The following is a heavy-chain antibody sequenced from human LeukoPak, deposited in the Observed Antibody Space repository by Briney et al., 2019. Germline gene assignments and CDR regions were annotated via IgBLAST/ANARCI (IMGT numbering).Heavy chain of an antibody. Sequence: GASVKVSCKASGYTFTGYYMHWVRQAPGQGLEWMGWINPNSGGTNYAQKFQGRVTMTRDTSIGTAYMELSRLRSDDTAVYYCARVKGGLRWFNDAFDIWGQGTMVTVSS. CDR2: INPNSGGT. CDR1: GYTFTGYY. CDR3: ARVKGGLRWFNDAFDI. J-gene: IGHJ3*02. D-gene: IGHD4-23*01. V-gene: IGHV1-2*02.